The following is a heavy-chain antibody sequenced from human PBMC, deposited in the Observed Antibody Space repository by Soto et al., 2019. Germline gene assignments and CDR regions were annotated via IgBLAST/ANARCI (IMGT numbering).Heavy chain of an antibody. J-gene: IGHJ4*02. D-gene: IGHD1-26*01. Sequence: QVQLVESGGGAVQPGRSLRLSCAASGFTFSSYGMHWVRQAPGKGLEWVAVIWYDGSNKYYADSVKGRFTISRDNSKNTLYLQMSSLRAEDTAVYYCARGRSGGSGSYFDYWGQGTLVTVSS. V-gene: IGHV3-33*01. CDR2: IWYDGSNK. CDR3: ARGRSGGSGSYFDY. CDR1: GFTFSSYG.